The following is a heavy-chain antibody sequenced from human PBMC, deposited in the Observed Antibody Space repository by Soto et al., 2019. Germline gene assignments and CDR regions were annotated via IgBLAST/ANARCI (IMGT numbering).Heavy chain of an antibody. V-gene: IGHV4-4*02. CDR3: ASIPAYISGKDY. D-gene: IGHD3-3*02. J-gene: IGHJ4*02. CDR1: GDSISSNTW. CDR2: IYHSGKT. Sequence: QVQLQESGPGLVKPSETLSLTCAVSGDSISSNTWWSWVRQSPGKGLEWIGEIYHSGKTNYKASLKSRVTISIDKSKNQLSLNLTSVTAADTAVYYCASIPAYISGKDYWGQGTLVTVSS.